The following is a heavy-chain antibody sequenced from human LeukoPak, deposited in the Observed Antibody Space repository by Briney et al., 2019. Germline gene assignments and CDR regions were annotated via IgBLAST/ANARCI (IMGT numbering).Heavy chain of an antibody. D-gene: IGHD3-10*01. V-gene: IGHV3-66*01. Sequence: GGSLRLSCAASGFTVSSNYMSWVRQAPGKGLEWVSVIYSGGSTYYADSVKGRFTISRDNSKNTLYLQMNSLRAEDTAVYYCARAPILWFGELFGYFDYWGQGTLVTVSS. CDR1: GFTVSSNY. CDR3: ARAPILWFGELFGYFDY. J-gene: IGHJ4*02. CDR2: IYSGGST.